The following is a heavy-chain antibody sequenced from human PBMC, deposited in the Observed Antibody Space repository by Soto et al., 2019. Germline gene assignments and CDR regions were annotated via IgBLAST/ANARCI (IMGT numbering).Heavy chain of an antibody. D-gene: IGHD6-13*01. CDR1: GFTFSSYT. J-gene: IGHJ6*02. CDR2: ITSSSSTI. Sequence: GGSLRLSCAASGFTFSSYTMNWVRQAPGKGLEWVSYITSSSSTIYYADSVKGRFTISRDNAKNSLYLQMNSLRDEDTAVYYCARTLAAAAYYYYYGMDVWGQGTTVTV. V-gene: IGHV3-48*02. CDR3: ARTLAAAAYYYYYGMDV.